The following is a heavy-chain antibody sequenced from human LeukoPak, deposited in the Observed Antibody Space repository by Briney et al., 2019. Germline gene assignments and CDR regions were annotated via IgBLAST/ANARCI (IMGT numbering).Heavy chain of an antibody. CDR3: ARTAAGAFDI. CDR2: TNSGGTST. CDR1: GFPFSDFS. Sequence: GGSLRLPCATSGFPFSDFSMSWVRQAPGKGLEWISTTNSGGTSTYYAESVKGRFTISRDNSKNTLYLQMNSLRAEDTAVYYCARTAAGAFDIWGQGTMVTVSS. V-gene: IGHV3-23*01. D-gene: IGHD6-13*01. J-gene: IGHJ3*02.